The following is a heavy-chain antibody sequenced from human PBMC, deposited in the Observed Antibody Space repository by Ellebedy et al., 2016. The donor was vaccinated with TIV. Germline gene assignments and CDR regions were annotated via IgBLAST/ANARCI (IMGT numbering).Heavy chain of an antibody. V-gene: IGHV1-58*02. CDR3: AADPENDYGDPDH. D-gene: IGHD4/OR15-4a*01. Sequence: SVKVSCXASGFPFINSVIQWVRQARGQRLEWIGWIVIGSGDTKFAQIFQERVTMTRDMSTDSAFMELSGLTSEDTAAYYCAADPENDYGDPDHWGQGTLVTVSP. CDR1: GFPFINSV. CDR2: IVIGSGDT. J-gene: IGHJ4*02.